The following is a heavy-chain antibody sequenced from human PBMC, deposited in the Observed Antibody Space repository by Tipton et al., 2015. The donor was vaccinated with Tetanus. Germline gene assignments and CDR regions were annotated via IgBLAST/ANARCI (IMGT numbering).Heavy chain of an antibody. D-gene: IGHD3-16*01. V-gene: IGHV3-21*01. CDR3: AREESGGGFDY. CDR2: ISTTGHST. J-gene: IGHJ4*02. Sequence: GSLRLSCATSGFTFSSHAMNWVRQAPGKGLEWVSSISTTGHSTFYAASVKGRFTISRDNAQSSLFLQMNSLKAEDTVLYYCAREESGGGFDYWGQGTLVTVSS. CDR1: GFTFSSHA.